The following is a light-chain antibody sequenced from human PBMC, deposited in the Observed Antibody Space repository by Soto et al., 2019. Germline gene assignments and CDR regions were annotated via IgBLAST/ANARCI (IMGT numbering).Light chain of an antibody. V-gene: IGKV3-15*01. CDR1: KSVSRN. CDR2: GAS. J-gene: IGKJ4*01. Sequence: EIVMTQSPATLSVSPGERATLSCRASKSVSRNLAWYQQKPGQAPRLLIHGASTRATGIPARFSGSGSGTEFTLTVSSLQSEDFAVYFCQQYNDWPPLTFGGGTKVEIK. CDR3: QQYNDWPPLT.